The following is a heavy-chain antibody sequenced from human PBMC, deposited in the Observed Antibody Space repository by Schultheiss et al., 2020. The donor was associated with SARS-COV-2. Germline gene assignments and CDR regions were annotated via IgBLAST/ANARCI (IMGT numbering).Heavy chain of an antibody. CDR1: GFSFSSYG. CDR2: IKSKTDGGTT. V-gene: IGHV3-15*07. Sequence: GGSLRLSCAASGFSFSSYGMNWVRQAPGKGLEWVGRIKSKTDGGTTDYAAPVKGRFTISRDDSKNTLYLQMNSLKTEDTAVYYCTAEGYGSFVGYWGQGTLVTVSS. CDR3: TAEGYGSFVGY. J-gene: IGHJ4*02. D-gene: IGHD2-15*01.